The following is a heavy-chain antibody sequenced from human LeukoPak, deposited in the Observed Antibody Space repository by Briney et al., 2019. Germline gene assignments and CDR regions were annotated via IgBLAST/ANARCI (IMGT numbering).Heavy chain of an antibody. Sequence: GGSLRLSCAASGFTFSSYWMHWVRQAPGKGLVWVSRINSDGSSTSYADSVKGRFTISRDNAKNTLYLQMNSLRAEDTAVCYCASLGDIVVVPAAISYYYYYMDVWGKGTTVTVSS. D-gene: IGHD2-2*02. CDR2: INSDGSST. V-gene: IGHV3-74*01. J-gene: IGHJ6*03. CDR3: ASLGDIVVVPAAISYYYYYMDV. CDR1: GFTFSSYW.